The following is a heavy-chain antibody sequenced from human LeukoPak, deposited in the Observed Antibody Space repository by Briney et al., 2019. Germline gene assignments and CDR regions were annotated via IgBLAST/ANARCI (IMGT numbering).Heavy chain of an antibody. CDR1: GYTFTGYY. J-gene: IGHJ4*02. CDR3: ARDRGSGSYYPGENY. V-gene: IGHV1-2*04. CDR2: INPNSGGT. D-gene: IGHD1-26*01. Sequence: ASVKVSCKASGYTFTGYYMHWVRQAPGQGLEWMGWINPNSGGTNYAQKFQGWVTMTRDTSISTAYMELSRLRSDDTAVYYCARDRGSGSYYPGENYWGQGTLVTVSS.